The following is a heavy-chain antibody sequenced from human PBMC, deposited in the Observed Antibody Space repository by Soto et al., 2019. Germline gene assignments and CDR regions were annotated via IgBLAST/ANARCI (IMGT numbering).Heavy chain of an antibody. CDR3: AKDSPYDFWSGYYPPAYRLDV. V-gene: IGHV3-23*01. Sequence: GRSLRLSCAASGFTFSSYAMSLVRQAPGKGLEWVSAISGSGGSTYYADSVKGRFTISRDNSKNTLYLQMNSLRAEDTAVYCCAKDSPYDFWSGYYPPAYRLDVWAQGTTVTVSS. CDR1: GFTFSSYA. CDR2: ISGSGGST. D-gene: IGHD3-3*01. J-gene: IGHJ6*02.